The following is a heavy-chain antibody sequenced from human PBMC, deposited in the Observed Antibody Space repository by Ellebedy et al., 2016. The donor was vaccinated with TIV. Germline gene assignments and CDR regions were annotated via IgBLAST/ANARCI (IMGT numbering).Heavy chain of an antibody. V-gene: IGHV1-8*01. D-gene: IGHD2-2*01. J-gene: IGHJ5*02. CDR3: ARGSCSSTSCYSHGIDP. Sequence: AASVKVSCKASGYTFTSYDINWVRQATGQGLEWMGWMNPNSGNTGYAQKFQGRVTMTRNTSISTAYMELSSLRSEDTAVYYCARGSCSSTSCYSHGIDPWGQGTLVTVSS. CDR2: MNPNSGNT. CDR1: GYTFTSYD.